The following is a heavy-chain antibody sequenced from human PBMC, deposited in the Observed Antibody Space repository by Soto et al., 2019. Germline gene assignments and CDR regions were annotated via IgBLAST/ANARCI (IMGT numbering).Heavy chain of an antibody. CDR2: IDVLNGA. CDR1: GRSLTQYA. J-gene: IGHJ4*02. Sequence: GVLRLSCVVSGRSLTQYAIAWVRQAPGKGLECISTIDVLNGAWSSDSVRGRLAISREVYSNTVYLQMGSLRVEDTAIYFCSDWRAGGPVNLDHWGPGTVVTVSS. CDR3: SDWRAGGPVNLDH. V-gene: IGHV3-23*03. D-gene: IGHD2-15*01.